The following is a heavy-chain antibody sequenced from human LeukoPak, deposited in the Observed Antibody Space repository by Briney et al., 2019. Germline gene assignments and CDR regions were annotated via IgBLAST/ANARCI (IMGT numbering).Heavy chain of an antibody. J-gene: IGHJ4*02. CDR1: GFSFSSYA. Sequence: GGSLRLSCSLAGFSFSSYAMHWARQAPGKGLEYVSSISSNGDSTYYADSVKGRFTISRDNSKNTLFLQMSSLRAEDTAVYYCVKDRYVDYWGQGTLVTVSS. V-gene: IGHV3-64D*09. CDR2: ISSNGDST. D-gene: IGHD3-16*01. CDR3: VKDRYVDY.